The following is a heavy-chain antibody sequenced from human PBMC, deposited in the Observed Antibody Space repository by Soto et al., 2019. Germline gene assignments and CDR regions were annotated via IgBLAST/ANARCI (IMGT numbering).Heavy chain of an antibody. D-gene: IGHD3-16*02. CDR1: GFTFDDYA. CDR3: AKDMGHLGELSRYLDAFDI. CDR2: ISWNSGSI. J-gene: IGHJ3*02. V-gene: IGHV3-9*01. Sequence: GGSLRLSCAASGFTFDDYAMHWVRQAPGKGLEWVSGISWNSGSIGYADSVKGRFTISRDNAKNSLYLQMNSLRAEDTALYYCAKDMGHLGELSRYLDAFDIWGQGTMVTVSS.